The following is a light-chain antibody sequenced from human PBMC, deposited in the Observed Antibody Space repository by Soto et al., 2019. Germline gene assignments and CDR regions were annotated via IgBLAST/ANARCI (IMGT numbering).Light chain of an antibody. CDR3: QHYGRPPIVP. V-gene: IGKV3-20*01. Sequence: EIVLTQSPGILSLSPGERATLSCRASQSVSSSYLAWYQQKPGQAPRLLIYGASSRATGIPDRFSGSGSGTDFTLTISRLEPEDFAVYYCQHYGRPPIVPFGQGTRLEIK. CDR2: GAS. CDR1: QSVSSSY. J-gene: IGKJ5*01.